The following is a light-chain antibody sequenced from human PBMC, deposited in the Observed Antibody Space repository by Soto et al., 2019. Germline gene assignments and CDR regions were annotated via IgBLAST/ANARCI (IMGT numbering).Light chain of an antibody. Sequence: EIVLTQSPGTLSLSPGERVTLSCRASQSVSSSYLAWYQQKPGQAPRLPVYGASSRATGIPDRFSGSGSGTDFTLTISRLEPEDFAVYYCQQYGISPYTFGQGTKLEIK. J-gene: IGKJ2*01. CDR2: GAS. CDR1: QSVSSSY. CDR3: QQYGISPYT. V-gene: IGKV3-20*01.